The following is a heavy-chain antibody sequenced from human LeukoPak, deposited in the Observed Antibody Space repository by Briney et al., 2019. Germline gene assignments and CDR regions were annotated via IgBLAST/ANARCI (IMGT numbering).Heavy chain of an antibody. Sequence: PSETLSLTCAVYGGSFSGYYWSWSRQPPGKGLEWIGEINHSGSTNYNPSLKSRVTISVDTSKNQFSLKLSSVTAADTAVYYCARAGGRITIFGVVPLNWFDPWGQGTLVTVSS. D-gene: IGHD3-3*01. CDR2: INHSGST. V-gene: IGHV4-34*01. J-gene: IGHJ5*02. CDR3: ARAGGRITIFGVVPLNWFDP. CDR1: GGSFSGYY.